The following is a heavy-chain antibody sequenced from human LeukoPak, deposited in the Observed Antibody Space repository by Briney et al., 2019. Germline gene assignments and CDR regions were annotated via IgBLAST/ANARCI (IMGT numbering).Heavy chain of an antibody. Sequence: GGSLRLSCEASGFTFSSYAMSWVRQAPGKGLEWVSAISGSGGSTYYADSVKGRFTISRDNSKNTLYLQMNSLRAEDTAVYYCARESRYSSGWYYWFDPWGQGTLVTVSS. D-gene: IGHD6-19*01. CDR1: GFTFSSYA. V-gene: IGHV3-23*01. CDR2: ISGSGGST. J-gene: IGHJ5*02. CDR3: ARESRYSSGWYYWFDP.